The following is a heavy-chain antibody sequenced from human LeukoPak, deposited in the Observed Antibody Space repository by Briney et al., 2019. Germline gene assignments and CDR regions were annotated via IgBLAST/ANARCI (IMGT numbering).Heavy chain of an antibody. J-gene: IGHJ4*02. V-gene: IGHV4-39*01. CDR3: ARLAQGSGTYGFDY. D-gene: IGHD3-10*01. Sequence: KPPETLSLTCTVSGGSISSSSYYWGWVRQPPGKGLEWIATIYYSGSSYYNPSLKSRVTISVDTSKNQFSLKLSSVTAADTAVYYCARLAQGSGTYGFDYWGQGTLVTVSS. CDR1: GGSISSSSYY. CDR2: IYYSGSS.